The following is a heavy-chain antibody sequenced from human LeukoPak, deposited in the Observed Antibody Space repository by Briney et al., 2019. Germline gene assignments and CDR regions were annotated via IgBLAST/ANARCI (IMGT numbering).Heavy chain of an antibody. CDR3: ARELVQAYDFWSGPTRWFDP. CDR1: GDSVSSNSAA. CDR2: TYYRSKWYN. Sequence: PSQTLSLTCAISGDSVSSNSAAWNWIRQSPSRGLEWLGRTYYRSKWYNDYAVSVKSRITINPDTSKNQFSLQLNPVTPEDTAVYYCARELVQAYDFWSGPTRWFDPWGQGTLVTVSS. V-gene: IGHV6-1*01. J-gene: IGHJ5*02. D-gene: IGHD3-3*01.